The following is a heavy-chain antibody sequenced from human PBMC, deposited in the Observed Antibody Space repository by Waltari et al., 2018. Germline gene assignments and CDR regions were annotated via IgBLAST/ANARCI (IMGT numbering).Heavy chain of an antibody. J-gene: IGHJ6*02. CDR1: GYSFTSYW. CDR2: IYPCDSDT. Sequence: EVQLVQSGAEVKKPGESLKISCKGSGYSFTSYWIGWVRQMPGKGLEWMGIIYPCDSDTRYSPSFQGQVTISADKSISTAYLQWSRLKASDTAMYYCARPLRPTYSSSSSGYYYGMDVWGQGTTVTVSS. D-gene: IGHD6-6*01. CDR3: ARPLRPTYSSSSSGYYYGMDV. V-gene: IGHV5-51*03.